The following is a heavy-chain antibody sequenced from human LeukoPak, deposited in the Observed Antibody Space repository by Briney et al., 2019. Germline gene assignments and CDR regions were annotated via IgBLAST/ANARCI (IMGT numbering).Heavy chain of an antibody. J-gene: IGHJ4*02. V-gene: IGHV4-34*01. CDR1: GGSFSGYY. CDR2: INHSGST. Sequence: SETLSLTCAVYGGSFSGYYWSWIRQPPGKGLEWIGEINHSGSTNYNPSLKSRVTISVDTSKNQFSLKLSSVTAADTAVYYCARAKQQQQRHYFDYWGQGTLVTVSS. CDR3: ARAKQQQQRHYFDY. D-gene: IGHD6-13*01.